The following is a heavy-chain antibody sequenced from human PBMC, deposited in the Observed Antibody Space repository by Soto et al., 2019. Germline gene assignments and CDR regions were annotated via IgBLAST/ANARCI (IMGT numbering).Heavy chain of an antibody. Sequence: PGGSLRLSCAASGFTFSSYTMNWVRQAPGKGLEWVSPISGSGGSTYYADSVKGRFTISRDNSKNSLYLQMNSLRTEDTALYYCAKDMHRHGYCSGGSCYSFQYYYYGMDVWGQGTTVTVSS. CDR2: ISGSGGST. D-gene: IGHD2-15*01. CDR3: AKDMHRHGYCSGGSCYSFQYYYYGMDV. V-gene: IGHV3-43*02. J-gene: IGHJ6*02. CDR1: GFTFSSYT.